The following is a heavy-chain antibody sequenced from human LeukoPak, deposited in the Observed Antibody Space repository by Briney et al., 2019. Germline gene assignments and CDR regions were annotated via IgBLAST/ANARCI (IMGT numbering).Heavy chain of an antibody. D-gene: IGHD2/OR15-2a*01. Sequence: SQTLSLTCTVSGGSITSDNYHWSWIRQHPGKVLEWIGYISYSGSTSYNPSLKRRVFISVDTSKNQFSLRLSSVTAADSAVYFCAREGAFFHYFDYWGQGTLVTVSS. J-gene: IGHJ4*02. CDR1: GGSITSDNYH. V-gene: IGHV4-31*03. CDR2: ISYSGST. CDR3: AREGAFFHYFDY.